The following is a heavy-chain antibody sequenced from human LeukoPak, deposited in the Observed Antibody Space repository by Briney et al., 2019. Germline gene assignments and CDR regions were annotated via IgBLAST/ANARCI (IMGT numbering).Heavy chain of an antibody. CDR2: INHSGST. CDR1: GGSFSGYY. J-gene: IGHJ6*03. D-gene: IGHD6-6*01. Sequence: SETLSLTCAVYGGSFSGYYWSWIRQPPGKGLEWIGEINHSGSTNYNPSLKSRVTISVDTSKNQFSLKLSSVTAADTAVYYCARDWGVSARPGYMDAWGKGTTVTVSS. V-gene: IGHV4-34*01. CDR3: ARDWGVSARPGYMDA.